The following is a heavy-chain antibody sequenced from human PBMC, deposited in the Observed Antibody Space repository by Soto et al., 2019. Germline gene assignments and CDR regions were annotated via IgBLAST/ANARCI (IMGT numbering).Heavy chain of an antibody. CDR2: IKQDGSEN. J-gene: IGHJ4*02. D-gene: IGHD6-19*01. CDR1: GFTFSNYW. CDR3: ARDHINGWKFDY. V-gene: IGHV3-7*01. Sequence: PGESLKISCAASGFTFSNYWMSWVRQAPGKGLEWVANIKQDGSENYCVDSVKGRFTTSRDNTKNSFYLQMNSLRAEDTAVYYCARDHINGWKFDYWGRGTLVTVSS.